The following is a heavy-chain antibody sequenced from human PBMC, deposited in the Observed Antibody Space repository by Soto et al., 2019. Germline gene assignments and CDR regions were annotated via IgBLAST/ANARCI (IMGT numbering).Heavy chain of an antibody. CDR1: GFTFSSYA. CDR2: ISGSGGST. V-gene: IGHV3-23*01. D-gene: IGHD3-16*01. CDR3: AKVLRGGAMPGPDY. J-gene: IGHJ4*02. Sequence: EVQLLESGGGLVQPGGSLRLSCAASGFTFSSYAMSWVRQAPGKGLEWVSAISGSGGSTYYADSVKGRFTVSRDNSKNTLYLQMNSLRAADTAVYYCAKVLRGGAMPGPDYWGQGTLVTVSS.